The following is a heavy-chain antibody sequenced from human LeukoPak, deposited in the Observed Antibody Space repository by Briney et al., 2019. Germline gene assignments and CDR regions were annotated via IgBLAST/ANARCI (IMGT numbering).Heavy chain of an antibody. CDR2: INSDGSST. CDR3: ARGPLVGATHFDY. V-gene: IGHV3-74*01. Sequence: GGSLRLSCAASGFTFSSYWMHWVRQAPGKGLVWVSRINSDGSSTSYADSVKGRFTISRDNSKNTLYLQMNSLRAEDTAVYSCARGPLVGATHFDYWGQGTLVTVSS. CDR1: GFTFSSYW. J-gene: IGHJ4*02. D-gene: IGHD1-26*01.